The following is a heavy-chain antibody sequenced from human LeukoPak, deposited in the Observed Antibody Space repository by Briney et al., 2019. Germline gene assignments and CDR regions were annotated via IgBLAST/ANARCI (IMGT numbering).Heavy chain of an antibody. CDR1: GYNFATAW. J-gene: IGHJ4*02. Sequence: GESLKISCKASGYNFATAWIARVRQMPGKGLEWMGIVYPGDSDSKYNPSFQGHVTISADKSITTAYLKWASLKASDTAIYYCARHGRWELDYWGQGTLVSVSS. CDR3: ARHGRWELDY. D-gene: IGHD4-23*01. CDR2: VYPGDSDS. V-gene: IGHV5-51*01.